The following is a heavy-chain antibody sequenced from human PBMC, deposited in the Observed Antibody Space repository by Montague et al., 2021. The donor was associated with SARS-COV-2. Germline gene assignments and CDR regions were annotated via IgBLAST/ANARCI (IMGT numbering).Heavy chain of an antibody. V-gene: IGHV4-59*01. CDR1: GGSISTYY. Sequence: SETLSLTCTVSGGSISTYYRSWIRQPPGKGLEWIGYIYYSGSTNYYPSLKSRVTISVDTSKNQFSLKLSSVTAADTAVYYCARADITMVRGVSRWAFDIWGQGTMVTVSS. D-gene: IGHD3-10*01. CDR2: IYYSGST. CDR3: ARADITMVRGVSRWAFDI. J-gene: IGHJ3*02.